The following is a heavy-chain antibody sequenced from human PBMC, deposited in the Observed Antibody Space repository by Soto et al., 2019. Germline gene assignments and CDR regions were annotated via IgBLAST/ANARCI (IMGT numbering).Heavy chain of an antibody. CDR2: ISGSGGST. CDR1: GFTFSSYA. J-gene: IGHJ4*02. D-gene: IGHD2-15*01. Sequence: GGSLRLSCVASGFTFSSYAMSWVRLAPGKGLEWVSAISGSGGSTYYTDSVKGRFTISRDNSKNTLFLQMNSLRAADTAVYYCAKQSGRKLPNYNFDYWGQGTLVTVSS. V-gene: IGHV3-23*01. CDR3: AKQSGRKLPNYNFDY.